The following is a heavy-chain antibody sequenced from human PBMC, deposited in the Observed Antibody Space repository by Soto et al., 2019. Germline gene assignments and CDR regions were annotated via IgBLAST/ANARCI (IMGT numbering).Heavy chain of an antibody. V-gene: IGHV4-59*01. Sequence: SETLSLTCTVSGDSISSYYWSWIRQPPGKGLEWIGYIYYSGSTNYNPSLKSRVTISVDTSKNQFSLKLSSVTAADTAVYYCARRGVGYYFYAMDVWGQGTTVTVSS. J-gene: IGHJ6*02. CDR1: GDSISSYY. CDR3: ARRGVGYYFYAMDV. CDR2: IYYSGST.